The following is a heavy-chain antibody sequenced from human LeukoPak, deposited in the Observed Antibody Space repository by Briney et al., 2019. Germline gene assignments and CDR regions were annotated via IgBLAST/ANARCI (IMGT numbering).Heavy chain of an antibody. V-gene: IGHV4-39*01. CDR2: IYYSGST. J-gene: IGHJ3*02. Sequence: PSETLSLTCTVSGGSISSSSYYWGWIRQPPGKGLEWIGSIYYSGSTYYNPSLKSRVTLSADTSKNQFSLKLSSVTAADTAVYYCASYCSSTSCLRRAFDIWGQGTMVTVSS. CDR3: ASYCSSTSCLRRAFDI. CDR1: GGSISSSSYY. D-gene: IGHD2-2*01.